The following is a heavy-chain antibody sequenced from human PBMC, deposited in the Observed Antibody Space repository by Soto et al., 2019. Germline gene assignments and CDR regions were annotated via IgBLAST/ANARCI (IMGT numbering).Heavy chain of an antibody. CDR2: ISAFFANA. Sequence: GASVKVSCKTSGYTFISFGITWVRQAPGQGLEWMGGISAFFANANYAQKFQGRVTMTADTSTSTAYMELSSLRSEDTAVYYCARVGLDYYPRWFDPWGQGTLVTVSS. CDR3: ARVGLDYYPRWFDP. V-gene: IGHV1-18*01. CDR1: GYTFISFG. J-gene: IGHJ5*02. D-gene: IGHD3-22*01.